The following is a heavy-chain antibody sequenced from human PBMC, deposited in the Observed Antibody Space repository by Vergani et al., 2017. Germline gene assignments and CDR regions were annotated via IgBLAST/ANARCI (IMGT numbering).Heavy chain of an antibody. CDR1: GFSFPGYA. D-gene: IGHD1-26*01. J-gene: IGHJ6*02. V-gene: IGHV3-23*01. CDR2: VSGSSATP. CDR3: AKVLRVGALYYYYGMDV. Sequence: EVQLLESGGGLVQPGGSLRLSCEASGFSFPGYAMSWVRQAPGKGLEWVSSVSGSSATPYYADSVKGRFIISRDNSKNTLHLQMNSLRAEDTAVYYCAKVLRVGALYYYYGMDVWGQGTTVTVSS.